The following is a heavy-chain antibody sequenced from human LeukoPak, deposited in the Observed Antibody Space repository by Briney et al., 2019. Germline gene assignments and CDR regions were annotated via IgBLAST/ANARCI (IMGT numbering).Heavy chain of an antibody. D-gene: IGHD6-19*01. V-gene: IGHV1-2*02. CDR1: GYTFTGYY. J-gene: IGHJ4*02. CDR3: ARDRGAYSSGLFGY. CDR2: INPNSGGT. Sequence: ASVKVSCKASGYTFTGYYMHWVRQAPGQGLEWMGWINPNSGGTNYAQKFQGRVTMTRDTSISTAYMELSRLRSDDTAVYYCARDRGAYSSGLFGYWGQGTLVTVSS.